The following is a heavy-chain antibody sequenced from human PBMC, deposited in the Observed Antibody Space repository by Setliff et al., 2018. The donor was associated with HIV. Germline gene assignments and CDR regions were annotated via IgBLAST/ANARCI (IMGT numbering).Heavy chain of an antibody. J-gene: IGHJ4*02. Sequence: GGSLRLSCAASGFTFRNYGMHWVRQAPGKGLEWVAFIRSDGSDKFYADSVKGRFTISRDNSKNTLFLQMNSLRSEDTAVYYCAKEDQRVTSVDYWGQGTPVTVSS. CDR2: IRSDGSDK. CDR1: GFTFRNYG. CDR3: AKEDQRVTSVDY. V-gene: IGHV3-30*02. D-gene: IGHD2-2*01.